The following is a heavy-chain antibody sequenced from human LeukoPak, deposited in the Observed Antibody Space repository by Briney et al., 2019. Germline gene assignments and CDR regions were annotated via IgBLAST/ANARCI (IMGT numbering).Heavy chain of an antibody. V-gene: IGHV3-23*01. Sequence: PGGTLRLSCAASGLTFSNYAMSWVRQAPGKGLEWVSTISGSGGSTYYADSVKDRFTISRDNSKNTVYLQMNSLRAEDTAVYYCAKDRSCTNDVCHGDFDYGGQGTLVTVSS. CDR1: GLTFSNYA. CDR3: AKDRSCTNDVCHGDFDY. D-gene: IGHD2-8*01. J-gene: IGHJ4*02. CDR2: ISGSGGST.